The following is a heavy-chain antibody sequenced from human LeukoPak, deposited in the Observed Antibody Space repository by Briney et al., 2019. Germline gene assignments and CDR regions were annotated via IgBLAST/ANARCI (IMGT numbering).Heavy chain of an antibody. CDR3: ARAYRDVIFDY. J-gene: IGHJ4*02. V-gene: IGHV3-48*04. CDR2: ISSSSSTI. Sequence: GGSLRLSCAASGFTFSSYSMNWVRQAPGKGLEWVSYISSSSSTIYYADSVKGRFTISRDNAKNSLYLQMNSLRAEDTAVYYCARAYRDVIFDYWGQGILATVSS. D-gene: IGHD5-24*01. CDR1: GFTFSSYS.